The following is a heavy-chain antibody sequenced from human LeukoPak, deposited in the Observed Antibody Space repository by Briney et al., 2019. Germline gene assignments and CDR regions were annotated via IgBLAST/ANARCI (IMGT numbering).Heavy chain of an antibody. CDR3: TRTLDDGTLDY. CDR1: GYTFTGYY. CDR2: INPNSGGT. J-gene: IGHJ4*02. V-gene: IGHV1-2*02. D-gene: IGHD1-1*01. Sequence: VASVKVSCKASGYTFTGYYMHWVRQAPGQGLEWMGWINPNSGGTNYAQKFQGRVTMTRDTSISTAYMELSRLRSDDTAVYYCTRTLDDGTLDYWGQGTLVTVSS.